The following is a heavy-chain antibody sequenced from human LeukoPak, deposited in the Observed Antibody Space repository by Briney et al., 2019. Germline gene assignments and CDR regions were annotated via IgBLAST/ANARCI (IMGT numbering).Heavy chain of an antibody. V-gene: IGHV4-59*01. CDR3: ARTGDGYNYYNYYYMDV. Sequence: PSETLSLTCNVSGGSIRGYYWSWIRQPPGKGLEWIGYIYYSVRTNYNPSLKSRVTISVDMPNNQFSLKMSSVTAADTAVYYCARTGDGYNYYNYYYMDVWGKGTTVTVTS. CDR1: GGSIRGYY. CDR2: IYYSVRT. D-gene: IGHD5-24*01. J-gene: IGHJ6*03.